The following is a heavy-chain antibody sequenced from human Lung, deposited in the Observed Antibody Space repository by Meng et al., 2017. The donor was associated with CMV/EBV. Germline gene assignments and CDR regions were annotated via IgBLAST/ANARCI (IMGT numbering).Heavy chain of an antibody. CDR1: GFPFRSYA. CDR2: ISGSVGNT. CDR3: AREEAMVGYYTNWFDA. V-gene: IGHV3-23*01. J-gene: IGHJ5*02. D-gene: IGHD5-18*01. Sequence: ESXKISXAASGFPFRSYAMSWVRQAPGKGLEWVSSISGSVGNTYYADSVKGRFPISRDNSGDTLYMQMSSLRAEDTAVYYCAREEAMVGYYTNWFDAWGQGAXVTVSS.